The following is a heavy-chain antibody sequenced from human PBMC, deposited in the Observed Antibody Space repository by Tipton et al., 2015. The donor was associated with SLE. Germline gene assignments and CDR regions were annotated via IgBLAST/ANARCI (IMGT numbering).Heavy chain of an antibody. Sequence: TLSLTCTVSGGSISSSSYYWGWIRQPPGTGLEWIGSIYYSGSTSYNPSLKSRVTISVDTPKNQCPLKLSPVTAADTAVYYCARGYDTWYFDYWGQGTLVTVSS. CDR2: IYYSGST. CDR1: GGSISSSSYY. D-gene: IGHD3-9*01. J-gene: IGHJ4*02. V-gene: IGHV4-39*01. CDR3: ARGYDTWYFDY.